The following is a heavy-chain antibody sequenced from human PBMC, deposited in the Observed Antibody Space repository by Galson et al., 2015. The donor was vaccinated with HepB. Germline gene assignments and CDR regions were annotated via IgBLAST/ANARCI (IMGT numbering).Heavy chain of an antibody. J-gene: IGHJ4*02. Sequence: SLRLSCAASGFTFGDYFMSWIRQAPGKGLQWVSYISGNSNFTDYAGSVKGRFTISRDNAKNSLFLQMNSLRVEDTAVYYCARQVRPGLGATAYWGQGTLVTVPS. CDR3: ARQVRPGLGATAY. V-gene: IGHV3-11*06. CDR1: GFTFGDYF. CDR2: ISGNSNFT. D-gene: IGHD1-26*01.